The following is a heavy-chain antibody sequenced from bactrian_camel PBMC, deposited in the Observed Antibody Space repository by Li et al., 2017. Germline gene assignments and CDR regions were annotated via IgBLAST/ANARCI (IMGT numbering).Heavy chain of an antibody. CDR2: IAIGGEST. D-gene: IGHD2*01. CDR1: GYDYSNYC. J-gene: IGHJ4*01. Sequence: VQLVESGGGSVQAGGSLRLSCVASGYDYSNYCMGWFRQAPGKEREGVAAIAIGGESTFIGDSVRGRFTISQDTVPNTVHLLMKSLRPDDTAMYYCAASKPPCYYSETLAAQADDFNHWGQGTQVTVS. CDR3: AASKPPCYYSETLAAQADDFNH. V-gene: IGHV3S31*01.